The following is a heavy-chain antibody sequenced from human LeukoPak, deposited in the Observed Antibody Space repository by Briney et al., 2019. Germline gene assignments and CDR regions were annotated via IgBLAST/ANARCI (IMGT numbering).Heavy chain of an antibody. CDR3: ASLIAPRWHQRDY. V-gene: IGHV4-59*11. Sequence: KASETLSLTCTVSGGSISSHYWSWIRQPPGKGLEWIGYIYYSGSTDYNPSLKSRVTMSVDTSKNQFSLKLSSVTAADTAVYYCASLIAPRWHQRDYWGQGTLVTVSS. J-gene: IGHJ4*02. CDR2: IYYSGST. CDR1: GGSISSHY. D-gene: IGHD5-24*01.